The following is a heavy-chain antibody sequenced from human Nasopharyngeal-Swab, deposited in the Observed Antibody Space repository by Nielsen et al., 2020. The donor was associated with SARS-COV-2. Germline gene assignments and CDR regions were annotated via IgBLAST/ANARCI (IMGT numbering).Heavy chain of an antibody. CDR3: AKDGVRLNDIDV. J-gene: IGHJ6*02. CDR1: GVIFSNYW. D-gene: IGHD1-1*01. V-gene: IGHV3-74*01. CDR2: INEDGRRT. Sequence: GGSLRLSCVASGVIFSNYWMHWVRQAPGKGLVWVSRINEDGRRTDYADSVKGRFTISRDNSKSTLYLQMNSLRAEDTAEYFCAKDGVRLNDIDVWGQGTTVTVSS.